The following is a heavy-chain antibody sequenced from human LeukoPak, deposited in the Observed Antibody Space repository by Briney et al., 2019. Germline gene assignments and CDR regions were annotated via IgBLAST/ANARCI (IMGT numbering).Heavy chain of an antibody. V-gene: IGHV4-59*01. D-gene: IGHD3-3*01. CDR3: ARGYDFWSGYYGNWFDP. Sequence: PSEALSLTCTVSGVSISSYYWSWIRQPPGKGLEWIGYIHYSGSTNYNPSLKSRVTISVDTSKNQFSLKLSSVTAADTAVYYCARGYDFWSGYYGNWFDPWGQGTLVTVSS. CDR2: IHYSGST. CDR1: GVSISSYY. J-gene: IGHJ5*02.